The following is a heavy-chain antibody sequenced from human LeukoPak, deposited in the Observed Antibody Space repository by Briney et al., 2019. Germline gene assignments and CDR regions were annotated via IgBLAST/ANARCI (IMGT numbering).Heavy chain of an antibody. CDR1: GYTFTGYY. J-gene: IGHJ5*02. V-gene: IGHV1-2*02. D-gene: IGHD5-18*01. Sequence: ASVKVSCKASGYTFTGYYMHWVRQAPGQGLEWMGWINPNSGGANYAQKFQGRVTMTRNTSISTAYMELSRLRSDDTAVYYCARDVGYSYGRVWFDPWGQGTLVTVSS. CDR2: INPNSGGA. CDR3: ARDVGYSYGRVWFDP.